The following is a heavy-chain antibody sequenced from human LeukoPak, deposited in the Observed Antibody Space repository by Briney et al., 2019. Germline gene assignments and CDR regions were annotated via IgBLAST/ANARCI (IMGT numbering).Heavy chain of an antibody. V-gene: IGHV4-31*03. D-gene: IGHD3-10*01. CDR3: AREMGFGWFDP. CDR1: GGSINSGGYS. J-gene: IGHJ5*02. CDR2: IYYSGNT. Sequence: PSETLSLTCTISGGSINSGGYSWSWIRQHPGKGLEWIGYIYYSGNTYYNPSLKSRVTISIDTSKNQFSLKVRSVTVADTAVYYCAREMGFGWFDPRGQGALVTVSS.